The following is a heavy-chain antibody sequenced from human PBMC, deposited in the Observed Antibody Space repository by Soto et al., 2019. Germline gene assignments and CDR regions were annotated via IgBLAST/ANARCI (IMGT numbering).Heavy chain of an antibody. CDR3: ARPIDYDSSGYYYFDY. D-gene: IGHD3-22*01. V-gene: IGHV5-51*01. CDR1: GYSFTSYW. Sequence: GESLKISCKGSGYSFTSYWIGWVRQMPGKGLEWMGIIYPGDSDNRYSPSFQGQVTISADKSISTAYLQWSSLKASDTAMYYCARPIDYDSSGYYYFDYWGQGTLVTVSS. J-gene: IGHJ4*02. CDR2: IYPGDSDN.